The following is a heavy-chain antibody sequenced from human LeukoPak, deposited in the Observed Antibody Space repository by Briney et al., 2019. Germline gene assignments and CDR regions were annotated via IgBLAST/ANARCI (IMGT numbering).Heavy chain of an antibody. CDR1: GYTLTELS. V-gene: IGHV1-24*01. CDR3: ATEGTYTSGWDFDY. Sequence: ASVKVSCKVSGYTLTELSMHWVRQAPGKGLEWMGGFDPEDGETIFAQKFQGRVTMTEDTSTDTAYMELSSLRSEDTAVFYCATEGTYTSGWDFDYWGQGTLATVSS. D-gene: IGHD6-19*01. J-gene: IGHJ4*02. CDR2: FDPEDGET.